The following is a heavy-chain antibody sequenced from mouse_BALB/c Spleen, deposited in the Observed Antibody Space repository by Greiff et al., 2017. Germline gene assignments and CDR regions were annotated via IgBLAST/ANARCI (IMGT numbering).Heavy chain of an antibody. CDR3: AREKVRRGAMDY. J-gene: IGHJ4*01. D-gene: IGHD2-14*01. Sequence: EVHLVESGGGLVQPGGSRKLSCAASGFTFSSFGMHWVRQAPEKGLEWVAYISSGSSTIYYADTVKGRFTISRDNPKNTLFLQMTSLRSEDTAMYYCAREKVRRGAMDYWGQGTSVTVSS. CDR1: GFTFSSFG. V-gene: IGHV5-17*02. CDR2: ISSGSSTI.